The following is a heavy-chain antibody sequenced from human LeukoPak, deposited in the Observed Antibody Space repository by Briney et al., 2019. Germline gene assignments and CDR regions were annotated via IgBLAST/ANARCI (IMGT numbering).Heavy chain of an antibody. J-gene: IGHJ5*02. CDR3: ARVSSWYNWFDP. V-gene: IGHV4-61*02. CDR1: GDSISSGHYY. Sequence: KTSETLSLTCTVSGDSISSGHYYWTWIRQPAGKGLEWIGRIYTSGSTNYNPSLKSRVTMSVDTSKNQFSLKLSSVTAADTAVYYCARVSSWYNWFDPWGQGTLVTVSS. CDR2: IYTSGST. D-gene: IGHD6-13*01.